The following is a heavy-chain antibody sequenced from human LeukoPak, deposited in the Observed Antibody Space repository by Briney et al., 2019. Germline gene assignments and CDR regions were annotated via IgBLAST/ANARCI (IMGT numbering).Heavy chain of an antibody. V-gene: IGHV5-51*01. CDR2: IYPGDSDT. Sequence: GESLKISCKGSGYSFTSYWIGWVRQMPGKGLEWMGIIYPGDSDTRYSPSFQGQVTISADKSISTAYLQWSSLKASDTAMYYCARAKHYCSSTSCYGDAFDIWGQGTMVTVSS. D-gene: IGHD2-2*01. CDR3: ARAKHYCSSTSCYGDAFDI. CDR1: GYSFTSYW. J-gene: IGHJ3*02.